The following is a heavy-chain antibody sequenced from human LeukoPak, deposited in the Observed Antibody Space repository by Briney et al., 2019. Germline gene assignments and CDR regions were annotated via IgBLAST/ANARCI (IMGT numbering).Heavy chain of an antibody. V-gene: IGHV1-8*02. CDR3: ARVTPTTQLRYFDWLPQPYYYYYGMDV. J-gene: IGHJ6*02. Sequence: ASVKVSCKASGYTFTSYGISWVRQATGQGLEWMGWMNPNSGNTGYAQKFQGRVTMTRNTSISTAYMELSSLRSEDTAVYYCARVTPTTQLRYFDWLPQPYYYYYGMDVWGQGTTVTVSS. CDR1: GYTFTSYG. CDR2: MNPNSGNT. D-gene: IGHD3-9*01.